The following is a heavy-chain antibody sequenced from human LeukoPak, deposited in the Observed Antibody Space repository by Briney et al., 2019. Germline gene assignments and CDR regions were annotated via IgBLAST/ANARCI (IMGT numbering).Heavy chain of an antibody. CDR3: AREGQLPTSYNWFDP. CDR2: IYHSGST. Sequence: SVTLSLTCAVSGYSISSGYYWGWIRQPPGKGLEWIGSIYHSGSTYYNPSLKSRVTISVDTSKNQFSLKLSSVTAADTAVYYCAREGQLPTSYNWFDPWGQGTLVTVSS. J-gene: IGHJ5*02. D-gene: IGHD2-2*01. V-gene: IGHV4-38-2*02. CDR1: GYSISSGYY.